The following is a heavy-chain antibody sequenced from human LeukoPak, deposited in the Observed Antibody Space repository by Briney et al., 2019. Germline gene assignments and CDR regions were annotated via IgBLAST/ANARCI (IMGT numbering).Heavy chain of an antibody. Sequence: GGSLRLSCAASGFTFSSYAMSWVRQAPGKGLEWVSAISGSGGSTYYADSVKGRFTISRDNSKNTLYLQMNSLRAEDTAVYYCAKDWGEYFDYVWGSFTSFDSWGQGTLVTVSS. D-gene: IGHD3-16*01. CDR2: ISGSGGST. V-gene: IGHV3-23*01. CDR1: GFTFSSYA. CDR3: AKDWGEYFDYVWGSFTSFDS. J-gene: IGHJ4*02.